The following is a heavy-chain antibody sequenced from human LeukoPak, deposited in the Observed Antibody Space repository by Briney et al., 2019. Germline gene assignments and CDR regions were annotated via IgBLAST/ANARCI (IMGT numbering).Heavy chain of an antibody. CDR3: ARGLLPLRAHNDY. D-gene: IGHD2-15*01. CDR2: INHSGST. V-gene: IGHV4-34*01. J-gene: IGHJ4*02. Sequence: SETLSLTCAVYGGSFSGYYRSWIRQPPGKGLEWIGEINHSGSTNYNPSLKSRVTISVDTSKNQFSLKLSSVTAADTAVYYCARGLLPLRAHNDYWGQGTLVTVSS. CDR1: GGSFSGYY.